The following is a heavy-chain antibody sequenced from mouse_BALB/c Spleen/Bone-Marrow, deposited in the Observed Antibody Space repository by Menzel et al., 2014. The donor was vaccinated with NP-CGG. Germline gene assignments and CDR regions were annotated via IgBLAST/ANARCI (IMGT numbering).Heavy chain of an antibody. J-gene: IGHJ2*01. Sequence: EVKLQESGAELVKPEASVKLSCTASGFNIKDTYIHWVKRRPEQGLEWIGRIDPENGNIKYDPKFQVKATITADTSSNTAYLQLSSLTSEDTAVYYCTRRGFDFWGQGTTLTVSS. CDR3: TRRGFDF. CDR2: IDPENGNI. CDR1: GFNIKDTY. V-gene: IGHV14-3*02.